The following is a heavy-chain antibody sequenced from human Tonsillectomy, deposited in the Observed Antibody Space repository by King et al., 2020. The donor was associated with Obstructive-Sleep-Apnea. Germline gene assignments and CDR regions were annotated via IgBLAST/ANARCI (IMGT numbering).Heavy chain of an antibody. CDR1: GGSISSNSYY. J-gene: IGHJ4*02. CDR3: ARVTAMGNFDY. D-gene: IGHD5-18*01. V-gene: IGHV4-39*07. CDR2: IYYSGST. Sequence: QLQESGPGLVKPSETLSLTCTVSGGSISSNSYYWGWIRQPPGKGLEWIGSIYYSGSTYYNPSLKSRVTISVDTSKNQFSLKLSSVTAADTAVYYCARVTAMGNFDYWGQGTLVTVSS.